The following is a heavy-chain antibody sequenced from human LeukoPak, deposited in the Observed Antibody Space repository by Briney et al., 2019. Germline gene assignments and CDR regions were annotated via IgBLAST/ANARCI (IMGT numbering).Heavy chain of an antibody. CDR3: ARDLYVNCSITSCLPPPPNWFDP. CDR2: ISAYNGNT. V-gene: IGHV1-18*04. Sequence: ASVKLSCKASGYTFTSYGISWVRQAPGQGLEWMGWISAYNGNTNYAHKLQGRVTVTTDTPTSTAYMELKSPKSDDSAVYYCARDLYVNCSITSCLPPPPNWFDPWGQGTLVTVSS. CDR1: GYTFTSYG. D-gene: IGHD2-2*01. J-gene: IGHJ5*02.